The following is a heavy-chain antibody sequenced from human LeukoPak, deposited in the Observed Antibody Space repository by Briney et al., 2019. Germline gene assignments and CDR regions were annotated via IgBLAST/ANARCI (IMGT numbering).Heavy chain of an antibody. Sequence: PGGSLRLSCAASGFTFDDYAMHWVRQAPGKGLEWVSGISWNSGSTGYADSVKGRFTISRDNAKNSLYLQMNSLRAEDMALYYCAKGPVADSGYDLGGGYFDYWGQGTLVTVSS. CDR1: GFTFDDYA. CDR2: ISWNSGST. CDR3: AKGPVADSGYDLGGGYFDY. D-gene: IGHD5-12*01. V-gene: IGHV3-9*03. J-gene: IGHJ4*02.